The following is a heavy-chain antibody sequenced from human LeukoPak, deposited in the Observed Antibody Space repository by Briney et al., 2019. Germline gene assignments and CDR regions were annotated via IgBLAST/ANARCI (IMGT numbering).Heavy chain of an antibody. J-gene: IGHJ4*02. V-gene: IGHV4-61*10. D-gene: IGHD3-3*01. Sequence: SETLSLTCTVSGGSISSGSYYWSWIRQPAGKGLEWIGYIYHSGSTNYNPSLKSRVTISVDTSKNQFSLKLSSVTAADTAVYYCARGEGFGVEFDYWGQGTLVTVSS. CDR2: IYHSGST. CDR3: ARGEGFGVEFDY. CDR1: GGSISSGSYY.